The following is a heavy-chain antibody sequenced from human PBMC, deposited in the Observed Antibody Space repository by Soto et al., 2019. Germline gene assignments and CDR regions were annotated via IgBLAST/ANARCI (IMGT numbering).Heavy chain of an antibody. CDR1: GGTFSSYA. Sequence: SVKVSCKASGGTFSSYAISWVRQAPGQGLEWMGGIIPIFGTANYAQKFQGRVTITADESTTTAYMELRSLRSDDTAVYYCARVVPGAEAWFGPWGQGTLVTVSS. CDR2: IIPIFGTA. CDR3: ARVVPGAEAWFGP. D-gene: IGHD2-2*01. J-gene: IGHJ5*02. V-gene: IGHV1-69*13.